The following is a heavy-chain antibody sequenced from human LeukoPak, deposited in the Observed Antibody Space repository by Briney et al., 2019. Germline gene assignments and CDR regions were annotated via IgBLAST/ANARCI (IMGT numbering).Heavy chain of an antibody. V-gene: IGHV3-11*04. D-gene: IGHD6-6*01. CDR2: ISSSGNTI. Sequence: GGSLRLSCAASGFTFNNAWMSWVRQAPGKGLEWVSYISSSGNTISYADSVKGRFTISRDNAKNSLYLQVISLRAEDTAVYYCARGPSIAARYDAFDIWGQGTMVTVSS. J-gene: IGHJ3*02. CDR3: ARGPSIAARYDAFDI. CDR1: GFTFNNAW.